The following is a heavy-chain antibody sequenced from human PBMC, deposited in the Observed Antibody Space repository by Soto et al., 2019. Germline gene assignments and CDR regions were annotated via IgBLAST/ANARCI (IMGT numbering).Heavy chain of an antibody. D-gene: IGHD3-10*01. J-gene: IGHJ4*02. CDR2: ISGSGGNT. Sequence: GGSLRLSCAASGFTFSSYAMSWVRQAPGKGLEWVSAISGSGGNTYYADSVKGRFTISRDNSKNTLYLQMNSLRAEDTAVYYCAKDLSTRLWFGELLQKLDYWGQGTLVTVSS. CDR3: AKDLSTRLWFGELLQKLDY. V-gene: IGHV3-23*01. CDR1: GFTFSSYA.